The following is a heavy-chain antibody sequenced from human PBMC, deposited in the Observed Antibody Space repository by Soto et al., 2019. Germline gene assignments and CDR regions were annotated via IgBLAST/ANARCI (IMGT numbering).Heavy chain of an antibody. CDR1: GFSFCSYA. V-gene: IGHV3-30-3*01. J-gene: IGHJ6*02. Sequence: AGSVRLSCAACGFSFCSYAMHWVRKAPGKGLEWVAVISYDGSNKYYADSVKGRFTISRDNSKNTLYLQMNSLRAEDTAVYYCARGYSGYDRGYYYYYGMDVWGQGTTVTLSS. D-gene: IGHD5-12*01. CDR3: ARGYSGYDRGYYYYYGMDV. CDR2: ISYDGSNK.